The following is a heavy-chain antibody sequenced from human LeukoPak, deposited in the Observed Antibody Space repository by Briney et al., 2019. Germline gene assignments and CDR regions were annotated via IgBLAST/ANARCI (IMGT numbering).Heavy chain of an antibody. Sequence: GGSLRLSCAASGFIFSSYWMSWVRQAPGKGLEWVANIKEDGSEKYYVDSAKGRFTISRDYAKNSLYLQMNSLRAEDTAVYYCARGRIAASGPHTYYYYYYMDVWGKGTTVTVSS. D-gene: IGHD6-13*01. CDR3: ARGRIAASGPHTYYYYYYMDV. V-gene: IGHV3-7*01. CDR1: GFIFSSYW. J-gene: IGHJ6*03. CDR2: IKEDGSEK.